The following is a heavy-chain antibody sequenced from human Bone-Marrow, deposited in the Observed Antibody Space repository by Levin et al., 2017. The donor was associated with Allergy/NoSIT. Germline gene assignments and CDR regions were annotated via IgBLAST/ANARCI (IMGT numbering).Heavy chain of an antibody. J-gene: IGHJ6*02. V-gene: IGHV3-23*01. CDR2: ISGSGATT. CDR3: AKEGPVRTGDGLDV. D-gene: IGHD1-14*01. Sequence: GGSLRLCCAASGFTFSGYAMSWVRQAPGKGLEWVSAISGSGATTHYADSVTGRFTISRDNSKNTMCLQMNSLRAEDTAVYYCAKEGPVRTGDGLDVWGQGTTVTVSS. CDR1: GFTFSGYA.